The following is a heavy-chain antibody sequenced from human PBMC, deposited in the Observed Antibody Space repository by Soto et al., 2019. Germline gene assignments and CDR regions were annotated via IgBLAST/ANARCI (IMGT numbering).Heavy chain of an antibody. CDR3: ARHTPAISISDH. J-gene: IGHJ4*02. CDR2: IYHSGST. V-gene: IGHV4-4*02. CDR1: GGSISSSNW. D-gene: IGHD2-15*01. Sequence: SETLSLTCAVSGGSISSSNWWSWVRQPPGKGLEWIGGIYHSGSTNYNPSLKSRVTISVDTSKNQFSLKLSSVTAADTAVYYCARHTPAISISDHWGQGTLVTVS.